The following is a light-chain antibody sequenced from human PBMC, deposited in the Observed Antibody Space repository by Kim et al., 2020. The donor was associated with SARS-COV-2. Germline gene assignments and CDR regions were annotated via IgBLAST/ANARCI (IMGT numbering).Light chain of an antibody. CDR3: TSYTGSDTWV. CDR2: DVS. V-gene: IGLV2-14*03. Sequence: GQSITISCTGTSSYVRAYNLVSWYQQHPCKAPKFMIRDVSQQPSGVSNRFSGSKSGHTASLTISGLQAEDEADYYCTSYTGSDTWVFGGGTQLTVL. CDR1: SSYVRAYNL. J-gene: IGLJ3*02.